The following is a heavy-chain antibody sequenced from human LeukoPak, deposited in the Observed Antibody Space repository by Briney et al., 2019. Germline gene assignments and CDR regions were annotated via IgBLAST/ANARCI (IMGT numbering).Heavy chain of an antibody. V-gene: IGHV4-59*01. Sequence: SETLSLTCTVSGGSISSYYWSWIRQPPGKGLEWIGYIYYSGSTNYNPSLKSRVTISVDTSKNQFSLKLSSVTAADTAVYYCARDNWNYYYYYGMDVWGQGTTVTVSS. D-gene: IGHD1-20*01. CDR1: GGSISSYY. J-gene: IGHJ6*02. CDR3: ARDNWNYYYYYGMDV. CDR2: IYYSGST.